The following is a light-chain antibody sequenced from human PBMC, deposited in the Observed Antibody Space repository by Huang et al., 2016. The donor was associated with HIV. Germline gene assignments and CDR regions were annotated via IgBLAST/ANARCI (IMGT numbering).Light chain of an antibody. V-gene: IGKV1-9*01. CDR1: QGISSY. CDR2: AAS. J-gene: IGKJ4*01. Sequence: IQLTQSPSSLSASVGDRVTITCRASQGISSYLAWYQQKPGTAPKLLIYAASTLQSGVPSSFRGSGSGTDFTLTISSLQPEDFATYYCQQIKSYPLTFGGGTKVEIK. CDR3: QQIKSYPLT.